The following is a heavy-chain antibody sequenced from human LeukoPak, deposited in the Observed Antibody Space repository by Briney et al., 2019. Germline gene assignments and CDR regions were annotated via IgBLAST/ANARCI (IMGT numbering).Heavy chain of an antibody. V-gene: IGHV1-18*01. D-gene: IGHD3-9*01. CDR2: ISGYNGDT. CDR3: ATRVLRYFDLQRAFDI. J-gene: IGHJ3*02. CDR1: GYTFTSFG. Sequence: ASVKVSCKASGYTFTSFGISWVRQAPGQGLEWMGWISGYNGDTNYAQKLQGRVTMTEDTSTDTAYMELSSLRSEDTAVYYCATRVLRYFDLQRAFDIWGQGTMVTVSS.